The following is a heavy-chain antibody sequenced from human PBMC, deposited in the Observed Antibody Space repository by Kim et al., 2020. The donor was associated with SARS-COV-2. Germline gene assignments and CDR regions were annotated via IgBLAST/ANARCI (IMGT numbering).Heavy chain of an antibody. J-gene: IGHJ1*01. D-gene: IGHD2-2*01. CDR3: ARAGCSSTSCYGEEH. CDR1: GGSISSGGYY. V-gene: IGHV4-31*03. CDR2: IYYSGSI. Sequence: SETLSLTCTVSGGSISSGGYYWSWIRQHPGKGLEWIGYIYYSGSIYYNPSLKSRVTISIDTSKNQFSLKLTSVIAADTAVYYCARAGCSSTSCYGEEHW.